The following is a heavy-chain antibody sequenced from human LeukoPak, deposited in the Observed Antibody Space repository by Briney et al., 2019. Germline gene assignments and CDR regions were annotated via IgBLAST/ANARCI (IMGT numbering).Heavy chain of an antibody. D-gene: IGHD2-15*01. CDR3: ARTPPAFDI. Sequence: GGSLRLSCAASGFTFSSYSMNWVRQASGRGLEWVSSISSSSSYIYYADSVEGRFTISRDNAQNSLYLQMNSLRAEDMAVYYCARTPPAFDIWGQGTMVTVSS. CDR1: GFTFSSYS. CDR2: ISSSSSYI. V-gene: IGHV3-21*01. J-gene: IGHJ3*02.